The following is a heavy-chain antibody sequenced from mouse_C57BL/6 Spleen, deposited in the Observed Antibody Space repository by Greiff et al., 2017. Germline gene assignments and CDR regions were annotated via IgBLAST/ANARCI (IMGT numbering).Heavy chain of an antibody. CDR2: ISDGGSYT. J-gene: IGHJ2*01. CDR1: GFTFSSYA. CDR3: ARDVAHDY. V-gene: IGHV5-4*01. Sequence: EVKLVESGGGLVKPGGSLKLSCAASGFTFSSYAMSWVRQTPEKRLEWVATISDGGSYTYYPDNVKGRFTISRDNAKNNLYLQMSHLKSEDTAMYYCARDVAHDYWGQGTTLTVSS.